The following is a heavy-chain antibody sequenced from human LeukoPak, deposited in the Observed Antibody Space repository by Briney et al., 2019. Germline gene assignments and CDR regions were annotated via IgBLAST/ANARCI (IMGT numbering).Heavy chain of an antibody. V-gene: IGHV3-53*01. Sequence: PGGSLRLSCAASGFTVSSNYMIWVRQAPGKGLEWVSVIYSGGSTYYADSVKGRFTISRDNSKNTLYLQMNSLRAEDTAVYYCARRLWSSGYYPYYFDYWGQGTLVTVSS. CDR1: GFTVSSNY. D-gene: IGHD3-22*01. J-gene: IGHJ4*02. CDR3: ARRLWSSGYYPYYFDY. CDR2: IYSGGST.